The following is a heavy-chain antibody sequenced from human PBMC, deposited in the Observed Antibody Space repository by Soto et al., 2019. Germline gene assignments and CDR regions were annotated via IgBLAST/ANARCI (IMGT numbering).Heavy chain of an antibody. J-gene: IGHJ4*02. V-gene: IGHV4-61*08. CDR2: IYYSGST. Sequence: SETLSLTCAVSGGSISSGGYYWSWIRQPPGKGLEWIGYIYYSGSTNYNPSLKSRVTISVDTSKNQFSLKLSSVTAADTAVYYCARRYSSSFDYWGQGTLVTVSS. CDR3: ARRYSSSFDY. CDR1: GGSISSGGYY. D-gene: IGHD6-13*01.